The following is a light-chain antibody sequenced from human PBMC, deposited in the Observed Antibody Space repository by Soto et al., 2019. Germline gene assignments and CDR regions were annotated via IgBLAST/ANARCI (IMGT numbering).Light chain of an antibody. CDR1: SSDVGGYNY. CDR2: EVS. V-gene: IGLV2-14*01. Sequence: QSVLTQPASVSGSPGQSITISCTGTSSDVGGYNYVSWYQQHPGKAPKVMIYEVSNRPSEVSNRFSGSKSGNTASLTISGLQAEDEGNYYCRSYTSGSTLVVFGGGTKLTVL. J-gene: IGLJ2*01. CDR3: RSYTSGSTLVV.